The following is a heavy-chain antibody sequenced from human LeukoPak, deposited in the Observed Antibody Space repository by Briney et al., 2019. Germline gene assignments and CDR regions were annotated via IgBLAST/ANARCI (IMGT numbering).Heavy chain of an antibody. CDR3: ARGGKRAIVMVVAATPFDY. J-gene: IGHJ4*02. V-gene: IGHV4-34*01. CDR2: INHSGST. CDR1: GGSFSGYY. Sequence: SETLSLTCAVYGGSFSGYYWSWIRQPPGKGLEWIGEINHSGSTNYNPSLKSRVTISVDTSKNQFSLKLSSVTAADTAVYYCARGGKRAIVMVVAATPFDYWAREPWSPSPQ. D-gene: IGHD2-15*01.